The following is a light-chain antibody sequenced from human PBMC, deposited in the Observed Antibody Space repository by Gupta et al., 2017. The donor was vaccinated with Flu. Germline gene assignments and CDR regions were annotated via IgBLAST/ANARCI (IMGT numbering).Light chain of an antibody. CDR3: SSYAGTYGFGV. V-gene: IGLV2-8*01. Sequence: PALTQLPSGSGSPGQPVTIPCTGTSSDVGGYNYVSWYQQHPGKAPKLMIYEVTQRPSGVPDRFSAFKSGNTAFLTVSGLQPEDEADYYCSSYAGTYGFGVFGGGTKLTVL. CDR2: EVT. J-gene: IGLJ3*02. CDR1: SSDVGGYNY.